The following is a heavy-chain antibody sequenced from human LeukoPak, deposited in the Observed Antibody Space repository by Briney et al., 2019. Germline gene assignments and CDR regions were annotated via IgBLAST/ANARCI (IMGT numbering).Heavy chain of an antibody. J-gene: IGHJ4*02. CDR2: ISAGGGNT. V-gene: IGHV3-23*01. CDR3: AKGSSNYYYDY. CDR1: GFTFSSYA. D-gene: IGHD3-10*01. Sequence: GGSLRLSCVASGFTFSSYAMSWVRQAPGKGLEWASTISAGGGNTYYADSVKGRFTISRDDSKDTLYLQMNSLRAEDTAIYYCAKGSSNYYYDYWGQGILVTVSS.